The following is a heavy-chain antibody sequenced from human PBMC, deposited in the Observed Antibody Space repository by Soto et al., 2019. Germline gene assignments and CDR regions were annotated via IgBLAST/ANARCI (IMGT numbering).Heavy chain of an antibody. Sequence: PSETRSLTCTVSGGSISSGGYYWSWIRQHPGKGLEWIGYIYYSGSTYYNPSLKSRVTISVDTSKNQFSLKLSSVTAADTAVYYCARGLRRRGITIFGVAPRWFDPWGQGTLVTVSS. CDR2: IYYSGST. CDR1: GGSISSGGYY. D-gene: IGHD3-3*01. J-gene: IGHJ5*02. V-gene: IGHV4-31*03. CDR3: ARGLRRRGITIFGVAPRWFDP.